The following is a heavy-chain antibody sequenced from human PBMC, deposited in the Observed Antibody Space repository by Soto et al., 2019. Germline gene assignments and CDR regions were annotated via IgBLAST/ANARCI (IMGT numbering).Heavy chain of an antibody. CDR2: IYYSGST. J-gene: IGHJ4*02. V-gene: IGHV4-59*01. D-gene: IGHD6-6*01. CDR1: GGSISSYY. CDR3: ARATPRSIAARYYFDY. Sequence: LETLSLTCTVSGGSISSYYWSWIRQPPGKGLEWIGYIYYSGSTNYNPSLKSRVTISVDTSKNQFSLKLSSVTAADTAVYYCARATPRSIAARYYFDYWGQGTLVTVSS.